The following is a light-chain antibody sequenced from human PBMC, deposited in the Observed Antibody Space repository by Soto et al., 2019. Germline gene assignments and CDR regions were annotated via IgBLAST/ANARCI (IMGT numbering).Light chain of an antibody. Sequence: EIVLTQSPGTLSLSPGEGATLSCRASQSVGRNYLAWFQQKPGQPPRLRISGASSRAAGIPDKFSGSGSGTDFTHTISRLEPEDFAADFCQQYDEAPIPFGQGTRLEIK. CDR3: QQYDEAPIP. J-gene: IGKJ5*01. CDR2: GAS. CDR1: QSVGRNY. V-gene: IGKV3-20*01.